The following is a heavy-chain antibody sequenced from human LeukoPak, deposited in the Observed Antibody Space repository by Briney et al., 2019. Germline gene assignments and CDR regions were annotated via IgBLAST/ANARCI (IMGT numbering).Heavy chain of an antibody. CDR2: IHYSGST. Sequence: SETLSLTCTVSGGSISTYYWSWIRQPPGRGLEYIGFIHYSGSTNYNSSLKSRVTISVDTSKNQFSLKLSSVTAADTAVYYCARGLNLYNWNYFAAVWGQGTLVTVSS. D-gene: IGHD1-7*01. V-gene: IGHV4-59*01. CDR1: GGSISTYY. J-gene: IGHJ4*02. CDR3: ARGLNLYNWNYFAAV.